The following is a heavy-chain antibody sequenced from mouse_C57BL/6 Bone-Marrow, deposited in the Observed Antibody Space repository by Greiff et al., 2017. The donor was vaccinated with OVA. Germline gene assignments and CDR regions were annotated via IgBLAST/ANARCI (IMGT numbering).Heavy chain of an antibody. CDR1: GFSFNTYA. V-gene: IGHV10-1*01. CDR2: IRSKSNNYAT. D-gene: IGHD2-4*01. Sequence: EVQLQESGGGLVQPKGSLKLSCAASGFSFNTYAMNWVRQAPGKGLEWVARIRSKSNNYATYYADSVKDRFTISRDDSESMLYLQMNNLKTEDTAMYYCVRHPNYDPEVGYFDYWGQGTTLTVSA. CDR3: VRHPNYDPEVGYFDY. J-gene: IGHJ2*01.